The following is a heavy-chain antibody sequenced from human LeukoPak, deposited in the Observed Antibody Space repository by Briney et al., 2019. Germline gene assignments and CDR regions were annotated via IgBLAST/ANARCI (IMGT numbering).Heavy chain of an antibody. CDR3: ARDSWVVVTAAVDY. J-gene: IGHJ4*02. V-gene: IGHV1-18*01. Sequence: GASVKVSCKASGYTFTSYGISWARQAPGQGLEWMGWISAYNGNTNYAQKLQGRVTMTTDTSTSTAYMELRSLRSDDTAVYYCARDSWVVVTAAVDYWGQGTLVTVSS. CDR2: ISAYNGNT. CDR1: GYTFTSYG. D-gene: IGHD2-21*02.